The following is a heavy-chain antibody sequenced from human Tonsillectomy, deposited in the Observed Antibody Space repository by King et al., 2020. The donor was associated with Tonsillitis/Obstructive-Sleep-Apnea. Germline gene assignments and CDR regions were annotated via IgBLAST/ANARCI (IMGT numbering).Heavy chain of an antibody. CDR2: ISYDGSNK. V-gene: IGHV3-30*18. CDR1: GFTFSSYG. J-gene: IGHJ4*02. Sequence: VQLVESGGGVVQPGRSLRLSCAASGFTFSSYGMHWVRQAPGKGLEWVAVISYDGSNKYYADSVKGRFTISRDNSKNTLYLQMNSLRAEDTAVYYCAKDLSGYSGQRPTHFDYWGQGTLVTVSS. D-gene: IGHD5-12*01. CDR3: AKDLSGYSGQRPTHFDY.